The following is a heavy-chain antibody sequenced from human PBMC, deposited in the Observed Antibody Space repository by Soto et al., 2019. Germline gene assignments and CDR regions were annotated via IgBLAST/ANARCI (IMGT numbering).Heavy chain of an antibody. J-gene: IGHJ5*02. Sequence: ASVKVSCKASGYTFANYGISWVRQAPGQGLEWMGWISTYNGNTNYAQKLQGRVTMTTDPSTSTAYMELRSLRSDDTAMYYCARRYSSSSCFDHWGQGTLVTVS. D-gene: IGHD6-6*01. V-gene: IGHV1-18*01. CDR2: ISTYNGNT. CDR1: GYTFANYG. CDR3: ARRYSSSSCFDH.